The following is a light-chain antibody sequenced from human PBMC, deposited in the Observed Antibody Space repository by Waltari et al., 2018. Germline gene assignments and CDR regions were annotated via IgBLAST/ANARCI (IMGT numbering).Light chain of an antibody. CDR2: DAS. CDR3: QQYNRWPPIT. V-gene: IGKV3-15*01. Sequence: EVVMTQSPATLSLSPGERATISCRARQSITTPLTLYQHKPGQAPRPLIYDASTRATSVPARFSGSVSGTEFTLTISSLQSEDFAVYYCQQYNRWPPITFGQGTRLAIK. J-gene: IGKJ5*01. CDR1: QSITTP.